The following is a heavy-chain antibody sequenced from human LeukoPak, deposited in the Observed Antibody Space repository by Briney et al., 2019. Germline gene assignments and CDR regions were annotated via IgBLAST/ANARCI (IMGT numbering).Heavy chain of an antibody. D-gene: IGHD3-9*01. V-gene: IGHV1-2*04. J-gene: IGHJ4*02. CDR2: INPNSGGT. CDR1: GYTFTGYY. Sequence: GASVKVSCKASGYTFTGYYMHWVRQAPGQGLEWMGWINPNSGGTNYAQKFQGWVTMTRDTSISTADMELSRLRSDDTAVYYCARDNLGIRYFDWYTFDYWGQGTLVTVSS. CDR3: ARDNLGIRYFDWYTFDY.